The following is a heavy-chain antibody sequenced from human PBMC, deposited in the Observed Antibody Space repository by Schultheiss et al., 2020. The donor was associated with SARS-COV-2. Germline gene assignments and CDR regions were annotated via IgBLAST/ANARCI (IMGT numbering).Heavy chain of an antibody. J-gene: IGHJ4*02. D-gene: IGHD1-7*01. V-gene: IGHV4-30-4*08. CDR2: IYYSGST. CDR3: ARDNWNYFAAFDY. Sequence: SETLSLTCTVSGGSISSSNYYWSWIRQHPGKGLEWIGYIYYSGSTYYNPSLKSRVTISVDTSKNQFSLKLSSVTAADTAVYYCARDNWNYFAAFDYWGQGTLVTVSS. CDR1: GGSISSSNYY.